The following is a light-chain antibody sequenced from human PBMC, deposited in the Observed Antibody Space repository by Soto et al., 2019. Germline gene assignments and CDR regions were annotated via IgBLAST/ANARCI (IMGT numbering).Light chain of an antibody. J-gene: IGKJ1*01. CDR1: QSITIY. CDR2: GAS. Sequence: DIQMTQSPSSLSASVGDRVTITCRASQSITIYLNWYQQQPGKAPRLLIYGASTLQTGVPSRFSGSGSMTDCTLTISDLQPEDFATSYCQQTYTAPRTFGQGNKVDI. V-gene: IGKV1-39*01. CDR3: QQTYTAPRT.